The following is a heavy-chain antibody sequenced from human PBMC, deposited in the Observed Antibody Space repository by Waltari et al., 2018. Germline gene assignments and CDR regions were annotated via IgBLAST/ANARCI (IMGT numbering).Heavy chain of an antibody. CDR1: GGSISSYY. D-gene: IGHD3-16*01. V-gene: IGHV4-4*07. J-gene: IGHJ6*02. CDR2: IYTSGST. CDR3: ARVGGDGYRDWYYYYGMDV. Sequence: QVQLQESGPGLVKPSETLSLTCTVSGGSISSYYWSWIRQPAGKGLEWIGRIYTSGSTNYNPSLKSRVTMSVDTAKNQFSLKLSSVTAEDTAVYYCARVGGDGYRDWYYYYGMDVWGQGTTVTVSS.